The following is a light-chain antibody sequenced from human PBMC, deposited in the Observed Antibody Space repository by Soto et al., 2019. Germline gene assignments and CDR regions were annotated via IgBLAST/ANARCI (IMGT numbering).Light chain of an antibody. CDR3: QQRSNWPRT. CDR1: QGVSRK. V-gene: IGKV3D-20*02. Sequence: IVMTHSPATLSVAPGERVTFSCRASQGVSRKLAWYQHKPGQAPRLLISGASSRAAGISDKFSGSGSGTDFTLTISRLEPEDFAVYYCQQRSNWPRTFGQGTKVDIK. CDR2: GAS. J-gene: IGKJ1*01.